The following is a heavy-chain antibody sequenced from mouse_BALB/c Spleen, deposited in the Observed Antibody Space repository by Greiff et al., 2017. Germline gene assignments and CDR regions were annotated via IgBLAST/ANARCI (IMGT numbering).Heavy chain of an antibody. CDR1: GYAFSSYW. Sequence: VKVVESGAELVRPGSSVKISCKASGYAFSSYWMNWVKQRPGQGLEWIGQISPGDGDTNYNGKFKGKATLTADKSSSTAYMQLSSLTSEDSAVYFCARGDSFAYWGQGSLVTVSA. V-gene: IGHV1-80*01. CDR3: ARGDSFAY. CDR2: ISPGDGDT. J-gene: IGHJ3*01.